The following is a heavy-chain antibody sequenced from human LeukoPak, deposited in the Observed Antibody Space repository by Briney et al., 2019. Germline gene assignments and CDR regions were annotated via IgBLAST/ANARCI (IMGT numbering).Heavy chain of an antibody. J-gene: IGHJ4*02. CDR1: GGSISSGDYY. D-gene: IGHD3-22*01. Sequence: SETLSLTCTVSGGSISSGDYYWSWIRQPPGKGLEWIGYIYYSGSTNYNPSLKSRVTISVDTSKNQFSLKLSSVTAADTAVYYCARGRRSGYYLDWGQGTLVTVSS. CDR2: IYYSGST. CDR3: ARGRRSGYYLD. V-gene: IGHV4-30-4*01.